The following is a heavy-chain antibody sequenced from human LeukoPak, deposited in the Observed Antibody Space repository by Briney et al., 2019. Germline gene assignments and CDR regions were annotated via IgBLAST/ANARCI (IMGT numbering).Heavy chain of an antibody. CDR1: GFTFSSYW. D-gene: IGHD2-2*01. V-gene: IGHV3-7*01. CDR2: IKQDGSEK. Sequence: GGSLRLSCAASGFTFSSYWMSWVRQAPGKGLEWVANIKQDGSEKYYVDSVKGRFTISRDNAKNSLYLQMNSLRAEDTAVYYCARDFPPKYCSSTSCPENFDYWGQGTLVTVSS. CDR3: ARDFPPKYCSSTSCPENFDY. J-gene: IGHJ4*02.